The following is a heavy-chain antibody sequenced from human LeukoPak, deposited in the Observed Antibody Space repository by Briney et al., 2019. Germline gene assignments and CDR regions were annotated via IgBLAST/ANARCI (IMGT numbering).Heavy chain of an antibody. Sequence: ASVKVSCKASGYTFTNYYMHWVRPAPGQGLEWMGIINPSGGSTSYAQKFQGRVTMTRDTSTSTLYMELSSLRSEDTAVYYCAKSLTSTMIVVVTPYGALDIWGQGTMVTVSS. CDR2: INPSGGST. D-gene: IGHD3-22*01. CDR1: GYTFTNYY. J-gene: IGHJ3*02. V-gene: IGHV1-46*01. CDR3: AKSLTSTMIVVVTPYGALDI.